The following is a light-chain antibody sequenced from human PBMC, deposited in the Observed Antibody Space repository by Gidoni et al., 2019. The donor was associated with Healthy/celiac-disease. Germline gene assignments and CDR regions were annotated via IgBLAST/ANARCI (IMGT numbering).Light chain of an antibody. CDR2: DAS. J-gene: IGKJ4*01. V-gene: IGKV3-11*01. Sequence: EIVLIQSPATLSLSPGERATLSCRASQSVSSYLAWYQQKPGQAPRLLIYDASNRATGIPARFSGSGSGTDFTLTISSLEPEDFAVYYCQQRSNWPRTFGGGTKVESK. CDR3: QQRSNWPRT. CDR1: QSVSSY.